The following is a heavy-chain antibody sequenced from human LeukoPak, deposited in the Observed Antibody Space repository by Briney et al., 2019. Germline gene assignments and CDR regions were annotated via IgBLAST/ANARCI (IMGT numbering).Heavy chain of an antibody. CDR1: GYSFTSYW. CDR3: ARGGLAAARYRTQSVLYYMDV. CDR2: IYPGDSDT. D-gene: IGHD6-13*01. J-gene: IGHJ6*03. V-gene: IGHV5-51*01. Sequence: GESLKISCKGSGYSFTSYWIGWVRQLPGKGLEWMGIIYPGDSDTRYSPSFQGQVTISADKSISTAYLQWSSLKASDTAMYYCARGGLAAARYRTQSVLYYMDVWGKGTTVTVSS.